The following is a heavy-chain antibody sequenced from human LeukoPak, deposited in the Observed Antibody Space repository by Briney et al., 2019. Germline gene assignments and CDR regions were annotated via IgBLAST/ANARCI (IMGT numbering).Heavy chain of an antibody. J-gene: IGHJ4*02. CDR3: ARDELGYCNSTSCQRTDY. CDR1: GGSISSGGYY. V-gene: IGHV4-30-2*01. D-gene: IGHD2-2*01. Sequence: PSETLSLTCTVSGGSISSGGYYWSWIRQPPGKGLEWIGYIYHSGSTYYNPSLKSRVTISVDRSKNQFSLKLSSVTAADTAVYYCARDELGYCNSTSCQRTDYWGQGTLVTVSS. CDR2: IYHSGST.